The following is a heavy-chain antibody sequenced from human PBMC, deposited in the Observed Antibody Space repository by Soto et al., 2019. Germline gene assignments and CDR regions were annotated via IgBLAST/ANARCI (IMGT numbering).Heavy chain of an antibody. D-gene: IGHD2-15*01. Sequence: GGSLRLSCAASGFTFSSYGMHWVRQAPGKGLEWVAVIWYDGSNKYYADSVKGRFTISRDNSKNTLYLQMNSLRAEDTAVHYCARYCSGGSCYSGAFDIWGQGTMVTVSS. CDR2: IWYDGSNK. CDR1: GFTFSSYG. CDR3: ARYCSGGSCYSGAFDI. J-gene: IGHJ3*02. V-gene: IGHV3-33*01.